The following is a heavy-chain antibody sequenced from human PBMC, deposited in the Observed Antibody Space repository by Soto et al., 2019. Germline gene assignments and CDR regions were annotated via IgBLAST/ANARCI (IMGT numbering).Heavy chain of an antibody. CDR3: AKGGLQYCRAGSCPYYYGLDV. CDR1: GFTFSSYS. Sequence: QVHLVESGGGVVQPGRSLRLSCAASGFTFSSYSIHWVRQAPGKGLEWVTVISYDGSNKYYADSVKGRFSISRDNSKNTLALQMNSLRPEDTAVYYCAKGGLQYCRAGSCPYYYGLDVWGHGTTVTVSS. D-gene: IGHD2-15*01. V-gene: IGHV3-30*18. CDR2: ISYDGSNK. J-gene: IGHJ6*02.